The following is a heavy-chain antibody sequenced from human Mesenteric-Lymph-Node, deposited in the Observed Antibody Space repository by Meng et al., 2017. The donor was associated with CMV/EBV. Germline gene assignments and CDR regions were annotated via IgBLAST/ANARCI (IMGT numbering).Heavy chain of an antibody. J-gene: IGHJ5*02. CDR3: ARDIARSDDFWSAHTKFANWFDP. D-gene: IGHD3-3*01. CDR2: MYYSGNT. Sequence: SETLSLTCTVSGGSITSSSYYWGWIRQPPGKGLEWIGSMYYSGNTYYNPSLKSRVTISVDTSKNQFSLKLSSVTAADTAVYYCARDIARSDDFWSAHTKFANWFDPWGQGTLVTVSS. CDR1: GGSITSSSYY. V-gene: IGHV4-39*07.